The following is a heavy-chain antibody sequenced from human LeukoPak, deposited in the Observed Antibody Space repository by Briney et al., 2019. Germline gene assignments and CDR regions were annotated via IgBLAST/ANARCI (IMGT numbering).Heavy chain of an antibody. J-gene: IGHJ4*02. Sequence: GRSLRPSCVASGFTFSTYSMNWVRQAPGNGLEWVSYISSSSGTIYYADSVNGRFTISRVNAKNSLYLQMNSLRAEDTAVYYCARVDYDRSGYFLFIGYWGQGTLVTVSS. V-gene: IGHV3-48*01. CDR2: ISSSSGTI. CDR1: GFTFSTYS. CDR3: ARVDYDRSGYFLFIGY. D-gene: IGHD3-22*01.